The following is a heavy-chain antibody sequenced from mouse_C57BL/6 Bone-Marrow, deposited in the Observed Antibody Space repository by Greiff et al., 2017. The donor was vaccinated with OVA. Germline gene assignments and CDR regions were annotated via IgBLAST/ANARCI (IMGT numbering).Heavy chain of an antibody. J-gene: IGHJ3*01. CDR1: GYSFTGYF. V-gene: IGHV1-20*01. CDR3: ARSGSSLWFAY. D-gene: IGHD1-1*01. CDR2: INPYNGDT. Sequence: EVKVVESGPELVKPGDSVQISCKASGYSFTGYFMNWVMQSHGKSLEWIGRINPYNGDTFYHQKFKGKATLTVDKSSSTAHMELRSLTSDDSAVYYCARSGSSLWFAYWGQGTLVTVSA.